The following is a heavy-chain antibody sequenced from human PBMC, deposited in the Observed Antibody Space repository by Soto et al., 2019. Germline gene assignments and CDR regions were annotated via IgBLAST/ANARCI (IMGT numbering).Heavy chain of an antibody. CDR2: IYYSGST. Sequence: PSETLSLTCTASGGSISSYYWSWIRQPPGKGLEWIGYIYYSGSTNYNPSLKSRVTISVDTSKNQFSLKLSSVTAADTAVYYCARGGGGSYYLNWGQGTLVTVSS. CDR1: GGSISSYY. V-gene: IGHV4-59*01. J-gene: IGHJ4*02. D-gene: IGHD1-26*01. CDR3: ARGGGGSYYLN.